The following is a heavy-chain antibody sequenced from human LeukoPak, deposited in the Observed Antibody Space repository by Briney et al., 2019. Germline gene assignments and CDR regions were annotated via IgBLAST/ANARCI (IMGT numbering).Heavy chain of an antibody. CDR2: IKQDGSEK. J-gene: IGHJ4*02. Sequence: PGGSLRLSCAASGFTFSYYWMSWVRQAPGKGLEWVANIKQDGSEKYYVDSVKGRFTISRDNAKNSLYLQMNSLRAEDTAVYYCARDQGMYYYDSSGSDYWGQGTLVTVSS. D-gene: IGHD3-22*01. V-gene: IGHV3-7*01. CDR3: ARDQGMYYYDSSGSDY. CDR1: GFTFSYYW.